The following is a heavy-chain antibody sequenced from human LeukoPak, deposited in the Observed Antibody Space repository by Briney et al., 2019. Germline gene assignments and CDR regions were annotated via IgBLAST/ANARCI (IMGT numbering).Heavy chain of an antibody. CDR1: GGSITSDFYY. CDR2: IYYTGAT. Sequence: PSETLSLTCTVSGGSITSDFYYWSWIRQHPGKGLEWIGYIYYTGATDYSPSLKSRVIISLDTSKNQFSLNLSSVTAADTAVYYCSRDATYFYDRSGYYYPYDAFDIWGQGTMVTVSS. D-gene: IGHD3-22*01. CDR3: SRDATYFYDRSGYYYPYDAFDI. V-gene: IGHV4-31*03. J-gene: IGHJ3*02.